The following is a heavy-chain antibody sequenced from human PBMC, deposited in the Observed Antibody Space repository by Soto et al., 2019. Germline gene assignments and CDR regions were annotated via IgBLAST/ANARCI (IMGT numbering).Heavy chain of an antibody. J-gene: IGHJ6*02. Sequence: ASVKVSCKASGGTFGSYAYSWVRQAPGQGLEWMGGIIPIFGTANYAQKFQGRVTITADESTSTAYMELSSLRSEDTAVYYCARGDSSGYYTGGPYYYYYGMDVWDQGTTVTV. D-gene: IGHD3-22*01. CDR2: IIPIFGTA. CDR1: GGTFGSYA. CDR3: ARGDSSGYYTGGPYYYYYGMDV. V-gene: IGHV1-69*13.